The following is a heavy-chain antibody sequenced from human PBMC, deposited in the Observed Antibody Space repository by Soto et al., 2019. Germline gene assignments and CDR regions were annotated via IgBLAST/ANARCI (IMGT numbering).Heavy chain of an antibody. CDR3: ARGGSIVVVPAALDY. Sequence: SETLSLTCTVSGGSISSYYWSWIRQPPGKGLEWIGYIYYSGSTNYNPSLKSRVTISVDTSKNQFSLKLSSVTAADTAVYYCARGGSIVVVPAALDYWGQGTLVTVSS. CDR2: IYYSGST. D-gene: IGHD2-2*01. V-gene: IGHV4-59*01. J-gene: IGHJ4*02. CDR1: GGSISSYY.